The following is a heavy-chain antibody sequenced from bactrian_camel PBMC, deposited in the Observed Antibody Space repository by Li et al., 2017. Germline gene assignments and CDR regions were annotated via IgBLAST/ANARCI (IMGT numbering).Heavy chain of an antibody. CDR3: AQIATLRLSY. V-gene: IGHV3S60*01. CDR1: GLIFGDYG. J-gene: IGHJ4*01. Sequence: HVQLVESGGGLVQAGGSLRLSCTASGLIFGDYGMAWFRQAPGKEREGVSCISGSGGSAFTAESVKGRFTISRDNAKNTLYLQMDSLKPEDTAMYYCAQIATLRLSYWGQGTQVTVS. CDR2: ISGSGGSA. D-gene: IGHD4*01.